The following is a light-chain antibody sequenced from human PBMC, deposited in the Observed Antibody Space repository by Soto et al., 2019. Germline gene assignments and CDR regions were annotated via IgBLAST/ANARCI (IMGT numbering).Light chain of an antibody. CDR2: GTS. V-gene: IGKV3-15*01. Sequence: EIVMTQSPVTLSMSPGERATLSCRASQNVRSKLAWYQQKPGQSPRLLIYGTSTRATGVPARFSGGGSGTEFTLTINSLQSEDFAVYFCHQYNFWPTFGQGTKVDIK. CDR3: HQYNFWPT. J-gene: IGKJ1*01. CDR1: QNVRSK.